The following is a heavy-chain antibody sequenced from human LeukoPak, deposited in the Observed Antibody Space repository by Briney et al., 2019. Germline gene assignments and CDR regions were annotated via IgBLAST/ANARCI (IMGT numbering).Heavy chain of an antibody. CDR1: GGSISSYY. J-gene: IGHJ3*02. CDR2: IYYTGST. CDR3: ARQDSGTYLNPLDI. Sequence: SETLSLACIVSGGSISSYYWSWIRQPPGKGLEWIGYIYYTGSTNYNPSLKSRVTISVDTSKNQLSLKLRSVTAADTAVYYCARQDSGTYLNPLDIWGQGTVVTVSS. V-gene: IGHV4-59*08. D-gene: IGHD1-26*01.